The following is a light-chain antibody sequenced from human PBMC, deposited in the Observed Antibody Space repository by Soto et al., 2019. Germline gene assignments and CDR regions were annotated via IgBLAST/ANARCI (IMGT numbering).Light chain of an antibody. V-gene: IGKV1-39*01. Sequence: DIQMIQSPSSLSASVGDRVTITCRASQSISSYLNWYQQKPGKAPKLLIYAASSLQSGVPSRFSGSGSGTDFTLTISSLQPEDFATYYCQQSYSTSITFGQGTRLE. CDR1: QSISSY. CDR3: QQSYSTSIT. CDR2: AAS. J-gene: IGKJ5*01.